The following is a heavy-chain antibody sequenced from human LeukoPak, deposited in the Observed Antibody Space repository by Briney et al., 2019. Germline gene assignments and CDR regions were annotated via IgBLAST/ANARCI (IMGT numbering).Heavy chain of an antibody. V-gene: IGHV3-48*04. D-gene: IGHD3-3*01. Sequence: GGSLRLSCAASGFTFSSYSMNWVRQAPGKGLEWVSYISSSSSTIYYADSVKGRFTISRDNAKNSLYLQMNSLRAEDTAVYYCARDEPDGGSFWWGQGTLVTVSS. CDR3: ARDEPDGGSFW. CDR1: GFTFSSYS. J-gene: IGHJ4*02. CDR2: ISSSSSTI.